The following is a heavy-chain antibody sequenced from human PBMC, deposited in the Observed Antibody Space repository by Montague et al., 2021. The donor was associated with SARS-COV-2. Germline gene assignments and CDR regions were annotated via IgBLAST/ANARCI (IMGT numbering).Heavy chain of an antibody. CDR1: GGSISSYY. Sequence: SETLSLTCTVSGGSISSYYWSWIRQPPGKGLEWIGYIYYSGSTNYNPSLKSRVTISVDTSKNQFSLKLSSVTAADTAVYYCARVPRNYDFWSGFYDAFDIWGRGKMVTVSS. CDR3: ARVPRNYDFWSGFYDAFDI. CDR2: IYYSGST. V-gene: IGHV4-59*01. J-gene: IGHJ3*02. D-gene: IGHD3-3*01.